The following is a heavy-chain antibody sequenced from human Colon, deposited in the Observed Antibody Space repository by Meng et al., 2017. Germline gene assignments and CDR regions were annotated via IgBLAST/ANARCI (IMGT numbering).Heavy chain of an antibody. CDR3: ARVIYASGNMAHLDY. CDR2: IYHSGST. J-gene: IGHJ4*02. D-gene: IGHD3-10*01. V-gene: IGHV4-4*03. Sequence: QAQLQGPGPGLVKPPGTLSLTCAVSGDSIRSSNWWSWVRQPPGRGLEWIGEIYHSGSTNYNPSLKNRVTMTVDKSKNEFSLTLSSVTAADTAFYYCARVIYASGNMAHLDYWGQGTLVTVSS. CDR1: GDSIRSSNW.